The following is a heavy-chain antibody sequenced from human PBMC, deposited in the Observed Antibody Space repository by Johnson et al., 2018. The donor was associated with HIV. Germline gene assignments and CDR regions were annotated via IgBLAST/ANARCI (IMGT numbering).Heavy chain of an antibody. CDR3: ARAQLLADDASNN. J-gene: IGHJ3*01. D-gene: IGHD6-6*01. V-gene: IGHV3-74*01. CDR2: ISGDGSSS. Sequence: SRISGDGSSSSYADSVKGRFTISRDNAKNTLYLQLNSLRVEDTAIYYCARAQLLADDASNNWGQGTMVTVSS.